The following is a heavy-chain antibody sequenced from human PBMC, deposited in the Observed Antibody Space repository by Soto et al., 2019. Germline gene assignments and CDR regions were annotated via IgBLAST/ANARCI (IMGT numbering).Heavy chain of an antibody. Sequence: GGSLRLSCVASGFTFSSYWMHWVRQAPGKGLVWVSRINSDGSSTSYADSVKGRFTISRDNAKNTLYLQMNSLRAEDTAVYYCARDSHDFWSGYPFYYYYGMDVWGQGTTVTVSS. CDR1: GFTFSSYW. D-gene: IGHD3-3*01. CDR2: INSDGSST. CDR3: ARDSHDFWSGYPFYYYYGMDV. J-gene: IGHJ6*02. V-gene: IGHV3-74*01.